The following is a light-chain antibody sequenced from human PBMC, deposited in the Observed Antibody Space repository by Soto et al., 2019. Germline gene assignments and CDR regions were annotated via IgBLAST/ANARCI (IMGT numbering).Light chain of an antibody. CDR1: QSVLYSPNNKNY. V-gene: IGKV4-1*01. CDR3: QQYYGIPRT. J-gene: IGKJ1*01. Sequence: DIVMTQSPDSLAVSLGERATINCKSSQSVLYSPNNKNYLAWYQQKPGQPPKLLVYWASTRESGVPDRFSGSGSETDFTLTISSLQAEDVAIYYCQQYYGIPRTFGQGTKVDIK. CDR2: WAS.